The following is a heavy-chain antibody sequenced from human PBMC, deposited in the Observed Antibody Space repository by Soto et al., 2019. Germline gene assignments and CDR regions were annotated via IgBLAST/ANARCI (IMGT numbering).Heavy chain of an antibody. CDR3: ERGHRSGYYAIWFDP. CDR2: INHSGST. V-gene: IGHV4-34*01. CDR1: GGSFSGYY. D-gene: IGHD3-3*01. Sequence: PSETLSLTCAVYGGSFSGYYWSWIRQPPGKGLEWIGEINHSGSTNYNPSLKSRVTISVDTSKNQFSLKLSSVTAADTAVYYCERGHRSGYYAIWFDPWGQGTLVTVYS. J-gene: IGHJ5*02.